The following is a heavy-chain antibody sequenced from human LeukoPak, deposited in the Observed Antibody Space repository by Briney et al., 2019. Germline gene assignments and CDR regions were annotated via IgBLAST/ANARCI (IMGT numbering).Heavy chain of an antibody. J-gene: IGHJ4*02. D-gene: IGHD5-12*01. CDR1: GYSISSNYY. CDR3: ASYYSAYDPLDS. V-gene: IGHV4-38-2*02. CDR2: VYHPVDT. Sequence: SETLSLTCTVSGYSISSNYYWAWIRQPPGKGLEWIGSVYHPVDTSYNPSLKSRITMSVDTAKNQFSLNLRSVTAADTAVYYCASYYSAYDPLDSWGQGTLVTVSS.